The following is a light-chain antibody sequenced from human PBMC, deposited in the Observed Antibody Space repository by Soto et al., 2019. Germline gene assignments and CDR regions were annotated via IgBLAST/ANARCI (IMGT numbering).Light chain of an antibody. CDR3: QQRHSWPLT. J-gene: IGKJ4*01. CDR2: DAS. V-gene: IGKV3-11*01. Sequence: EIVLTQSPATLSLSPGERATLSCRASQSVSSSLAWYQQKPGQAPRLLLYDASTRATGIPARFSGSGSGTDFTLTISSLEAEDLAVYYCQQRHSWPLTFGGGTKVEVK. CDR1: QSVSSS.